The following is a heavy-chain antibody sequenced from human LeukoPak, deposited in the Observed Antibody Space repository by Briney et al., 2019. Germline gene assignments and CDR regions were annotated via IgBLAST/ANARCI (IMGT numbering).Heavy chain of an antibody. V-gene: IGHV3-30*04. CDR2: ISYDGSNK. CDR3: ARDSPYSSGWGAFDI. Sequence: GGSLRLSCAASGFSFSSYTMHWVRQAPGKGLEWVAVISYDGSNKYYADSLKGRFTVSRDNSKNTLYLEMNSPRAEDMAVYYCARDSPYSSGWGAFDIWGQGTMVAVSS. D-gene: IGHD6-19*01. J-gene: IGHJ3*02. CDR1: GFSFSSYT.